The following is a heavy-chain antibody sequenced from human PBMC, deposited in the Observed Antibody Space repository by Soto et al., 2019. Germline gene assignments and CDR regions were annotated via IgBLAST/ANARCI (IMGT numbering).Heavy chain of an antibody. J-gene: IGHJ5*02. CDR3: ARDPVGGNWFDP. CDR2: INPYNGNT. Sequence: ASVKVSCKASGGTFSRYAISWVRQAPGQGLEWMGWINPYNGNTNYAQKLQGRVTMTTDTSTSTAYMELRSLRSDDTAVYYCARDPVGGNWFDPWGQGTLVTVSS. D-gene: IGHD1-26*01. V-gene: IGHV1-18*01. CDR1: GGTFSRYA.